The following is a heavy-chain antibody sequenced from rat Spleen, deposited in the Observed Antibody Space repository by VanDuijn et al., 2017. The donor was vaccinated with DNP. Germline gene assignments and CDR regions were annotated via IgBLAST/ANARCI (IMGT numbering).Heavy chain of an antibody. D-gene: IGHD1-11*01. V-gene: IGHV5-27*01. Sequence: EVQLVESGGGLVQPGGSLKLSCVGSGISFDAYYMAWVRQTPTKGLEWVACMSPTTRSSYYRDSVKGRFTVSRDDATSTLYLQMDSLRSEDTATYYCTTDFERGYWGQGVMVTVSS. CDR2: MSPTTRSS. J-gene: IGHJ2*01. CDR1: GISFDAYY. CDR3: TTDFERGY.